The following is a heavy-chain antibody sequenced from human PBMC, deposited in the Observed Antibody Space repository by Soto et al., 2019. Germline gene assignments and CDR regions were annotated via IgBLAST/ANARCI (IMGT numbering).Heavy chain of an antibody. J-gene: IGHJ4*02. V-gene: IGHV3-13*01. Sequence: EVQLVESGGGLVQPGGSLRLSCAASGFTFSSYDMHWVRQATGKGLEWVSAIGTAGDTYYPGSVKGRFTISRENAKTSLYLQMNSLRAGDTAVYYCARGGLLGDFDYWGQGTLVTVSS. D-gene: IGHD3-16*01. CDR1: GFTFSSYD. CDR3: ARGGLLGDFDY. CDR2: IGTAGDT.